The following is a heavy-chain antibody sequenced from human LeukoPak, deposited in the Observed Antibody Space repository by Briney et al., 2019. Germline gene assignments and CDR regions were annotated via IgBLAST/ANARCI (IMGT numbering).Heavy chain of an antibody. CDR3: ARVSSGRSSNGGYYYYMDV. D-gene: IGHD2-2*01. V-gene: IGHV4-59*01. CDR2: TYNSGRT. Sequence: PSETLSLTCTVSGGSISSYYWSWIRQPPGKGLEWIGYTYNSGRTNYNPSLKSRVTISVDTSKNQFSLKLSSVTAADTAVYYCARVSSGRSSNGGYYYYMDVWGKGTTVTVSS. CDR1: GGSISSYY. J-gene: IGHJ6*03.